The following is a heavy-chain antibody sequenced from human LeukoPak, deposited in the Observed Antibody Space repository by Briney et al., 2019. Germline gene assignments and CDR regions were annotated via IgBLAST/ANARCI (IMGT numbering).Heavy chain of an antibody. D-gene: IGHD4-17*01. J-gene: IGHJ4*02. CDR1: GFTFSTYS. Sequence: GGSLRLSCAASGFTFSTYSMNWVRQAPGKGLEWVSSISSNSRYIYYADSMRGRFTTSRDNAKNSLYLQMNSLRAEDTAVYYCAREGGLRSPGNYWGQGTLVTVSS. CDR2: ISSNSRYI. CDR3: AREGGLRSPGNY. V-gene: IGHV3-21*06.